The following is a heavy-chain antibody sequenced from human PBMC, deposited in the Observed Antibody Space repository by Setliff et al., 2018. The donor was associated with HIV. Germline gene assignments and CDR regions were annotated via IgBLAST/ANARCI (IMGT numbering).Heavy chain of an antibody. CDR2: INPSGGTT. D-gene: IGHD3-3*01. CDR3: ARDARITIFGLPPRGLDAFDI. Sequence: ASVKVSCKASGYSLTSHYMHWVRQAPGQGLEWMGIINPSGGTTNSVQKFQGRVTMTRDTSTSTVSMELSSLRYEDTAVYYCARDARITIFGLPPRGLDAFDIWGQGTMVTVSS. J-gene: IGHJ3*02. V-gene: IGHV1-46*01. CDR1: GYSLTSHY.